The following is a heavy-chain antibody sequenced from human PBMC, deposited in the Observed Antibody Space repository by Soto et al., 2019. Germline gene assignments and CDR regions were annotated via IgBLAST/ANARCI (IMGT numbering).Heavy chain of an antibody. D-gene: IGHD2-2*01. J-gene: IGHJ6*02. Sequence: PGGYLRPSCVASGLTIRSYAMTWVRQAAGKGHEWVSAISDSGDSTYYADSVKGRVTISRDNSNNTVYLQVNSRRAEDTAIYYCAKAATYSSRTSCLRPATPGVCGQGTTVTASS. CDR3: AKAATYSSRTSCLRPATPGV. CDR2: ISDSGDST. CDR1: GLTIRSYA. V-gene: IGHV3-23*01.